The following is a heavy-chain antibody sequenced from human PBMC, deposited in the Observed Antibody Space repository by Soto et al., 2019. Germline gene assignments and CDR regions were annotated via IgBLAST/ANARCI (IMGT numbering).Heavy chain of an antibody. CDR1: GATFSSHT. Sequence: QVQLVQSGAEVKKPGSSVKVSCKASGATFSSHTFNWVRQAPGHGLEWMGETIAMFGTTKVSQRFQGRVTIAADESASTVYLEMSNLTAEDKAVYYCAISVIAKSLTGPQYYFGLDVGGQGTTVTVSS. J-gene: IGHJ6*02. V-gene: IGHV1-69*01. CDR2: TIAMFGTT. CDR3: AISVIAKSLTGPQYYFGLDV. D-gene: IGHD3-16*01.